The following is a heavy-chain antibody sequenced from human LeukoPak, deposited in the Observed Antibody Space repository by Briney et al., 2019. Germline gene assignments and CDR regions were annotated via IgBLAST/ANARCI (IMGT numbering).Heavy chain of an antibody. V-gene: IGHV4-34*01. CDR3: ARVPRVGWFEELRGSFDY. CDR2: INHSGST. J-gene: IGHJ4*02. D-gene: IGHD3-10*01. CDR1: GGSFSGYY. Sequence: SETLSLTCAVYGGSFSGYYWSWIRQPPGKGLEWIGEINHSGSTNYNPSLKSRVTISVDTSKNQFSLKLSSVTAADTAVYYCARVPRVGWFEELRGSFDYWGQGTLVTVSS.